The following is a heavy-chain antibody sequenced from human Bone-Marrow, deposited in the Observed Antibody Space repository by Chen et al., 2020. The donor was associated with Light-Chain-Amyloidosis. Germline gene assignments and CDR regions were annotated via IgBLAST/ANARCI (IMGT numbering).Heavy chain of an antibody. CDR1: GFTFRSYA. Sequence: EVQLLESGGGLVQPGGSLRLSCAASGFTFRSYAMNWVRQAAGKGLEWVSAIGGSGDSTYYADSVKGRFTISRDNSKNTLYLQMNSLRAEDTAVYYCGKDLRGSHFDHWGQGTLVTVSS. CDR2: IGGSGDST. D-gene: IGHD5-12*01. V-gene: IGHV3-23*01. J-gene: IGHJ4*02. CDR3: GKDLRGSHFDH.